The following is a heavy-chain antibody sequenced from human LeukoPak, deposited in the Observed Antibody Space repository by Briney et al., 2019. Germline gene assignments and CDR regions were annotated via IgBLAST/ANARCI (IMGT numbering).Heavy chain of an antibody. CDR3: ARDRYNWNYRWFDP. D-gene: IGHD1-7*01. CDR1: GGSISSYY. CDR2: IYYSGST. V-gene: IGHV4-59*01. Sequence: SETLSLTCTVSGGSISSYYWRWIRQPPGKGLEWIGYIYYSGSTNYNPSLKSRVTISVDTSKNQFSLKLSSVTAADTAVYYCARDRYNWNYRWFDPWGQGTLVTVSS. J-gene: IGHJ5*02.